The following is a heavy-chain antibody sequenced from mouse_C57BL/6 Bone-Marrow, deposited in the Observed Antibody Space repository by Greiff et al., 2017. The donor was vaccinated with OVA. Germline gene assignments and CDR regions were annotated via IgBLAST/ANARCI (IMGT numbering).Heavy chain of an antibody. D-gene: IGHD1-1*01. CDR2: IDPETGGT. J-gene: IGHJ2*01. Sequence: QVQLQQSGAELVRPGASVTLSCKASGYTFTDYEMHWVKQTPVHGLEWIGAIDPETGGTAYNQKFKGKAILTADKSSSTAYMELRSLTSEDSAVYYCTRGATVVATPFDYWGHGTTLTVSS. V-gene: IGHV1-15*01. CDR3: TRGATVVATPFDY. CDR1: GYTFTDYE.